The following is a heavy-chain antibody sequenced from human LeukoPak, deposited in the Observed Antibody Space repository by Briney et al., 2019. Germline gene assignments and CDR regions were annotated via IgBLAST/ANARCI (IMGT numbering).Heavy chain of an antibody. V-gene: IGHV2-5*02. D-gene: IGHD6-13*01. J-gene: IGHJ1*01. CDR1: GFSLSTRGVG. CDR3: AHRLGIAAAVNTEYFQH. Sequence: SGPTLVNPTQTLTLTCTFSGFSLSTRGVGVGWIRQPPGKALEWLALIYWDDDKRYSPSLKSRLTITKDTSKNQVVLTMTNMDPVDTATYYCAHRLGIAAAVNTEYFQHWGQGTLVTVSS. CDR2: IYWDDDK.